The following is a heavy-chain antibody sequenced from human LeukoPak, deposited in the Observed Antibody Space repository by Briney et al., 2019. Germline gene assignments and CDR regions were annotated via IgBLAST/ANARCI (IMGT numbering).Heavy chain of an antibody. Sequence: SETLSLTCAVYGGSFSSDYYWSWIRQPPGKGLEWIGEINHSGSTNYNPSLKSRVTISVDTSKKQFSLKLSSVTAADTAVYYCARYGSGSYSDDHFQHWGQGTLVTVSS. CDR3: ARYGSGSYSDDHFQH. J-gene: IGHJ1*01. CDR2: INHSGST. V-gene: IGHV4-34*01. CDR1: GGSFSSDYY. D-gene: IGHD3-10*01.